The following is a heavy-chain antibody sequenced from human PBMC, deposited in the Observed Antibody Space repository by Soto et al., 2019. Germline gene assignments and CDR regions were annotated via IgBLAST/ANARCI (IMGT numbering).Heavy chain of an antibody. V-gene: IGHV3-7*01. D-gene: IGHD2-2*01. CDR3: ARLIYQLPEPECFDY. CDR1: GFTFSSYW. Sequence: GGSLRLSCAASGFTFSSYWMSWVRQAPGKGLEWVANIKQDGSEKYYVDSVKGRFTISRDNAKNSLYLQMNSLRAEDTAVYYCARLIYQLPEPECFDYWGQGTLVTVSS. CDR2: IKQDGSEK. J-gene: IGHJ4*02.